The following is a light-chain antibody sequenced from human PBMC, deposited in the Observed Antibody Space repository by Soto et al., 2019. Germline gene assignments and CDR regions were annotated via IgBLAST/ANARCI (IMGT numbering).Light chain of an antibody. CDR2: AAS. J-gene: IGKJ4*01. CDR1: QGMRSW. Sequence: DIQMTQSPSSVSASVGDRVTITCQASQGMRSWLAWYQQKPGKAPNLLIYAASSLQSGVPSRFSGSGSGTDFTLTISSLQPEDFANYDCQQADTFPLTVGGGTKVEIK. CDR3: QQADTFPLT. V-gene: IGKV1-12*01.